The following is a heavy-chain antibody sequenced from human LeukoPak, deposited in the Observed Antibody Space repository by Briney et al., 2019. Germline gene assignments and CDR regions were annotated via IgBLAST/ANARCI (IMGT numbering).Heavy chain of an antibody. CDR3: ARWQAVVGFDY. J-gene: IGHJ4*02. CDR1: GFTFSSYS. CDR2: ISGSSSYI. Sequence: GGSLRLSCAASGFTFSSYSMNWVRQAPGKGLEWVSSISGSSSYIYYADSVKGRFTISRDNAKNSLYLQMNSLRAEDTAVYYCARWQAVVGFDYWGQGTLVTVSS. D-gene: IGHD4-23*01. V-gene: IGHV3-21*01.